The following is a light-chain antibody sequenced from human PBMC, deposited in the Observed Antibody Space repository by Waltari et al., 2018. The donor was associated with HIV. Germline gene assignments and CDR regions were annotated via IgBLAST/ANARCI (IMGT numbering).Light chain of an antibody. CDR2: GAS. CDR1: QSVSSNY. Sequence: EIVLTQSPGTLSLSPGERATLSCRASQSVSSNYLAWYQQIPGQATRLLIYGASSRATGIPDRFSGSGSGTDFTLSISRLEPEDFAVYYCQQYGNSPLVTFGQGTKVEIK. J-gene: IGKJ1*01. V-gene: IGKV3-20*01. CDR3: QQYGNSPLVT.